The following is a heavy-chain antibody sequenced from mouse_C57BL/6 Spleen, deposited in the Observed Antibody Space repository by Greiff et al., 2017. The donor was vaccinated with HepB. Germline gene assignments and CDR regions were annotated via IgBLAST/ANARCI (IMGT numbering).Heavy chain of an antibody. D-gene: IGHD1-1*01. V-gene: IGHV1-64*01. CDR3: ARAATVVDYFDY. J-gene: IGHJ2*01. CDR1: GYTFTSYW. CDR2: IHPNSGST. Sequence: QVQLNESGAELVKPGASVKLSCKASGYTFTSYWMHWVKQRPGQGLEWIGMIHPNSGSTNYNEKFKSKATLTVDKSSSTAYMQLSSLTSEDSAVYYCARAATVVDYFDYWGQGTTLTVSS.